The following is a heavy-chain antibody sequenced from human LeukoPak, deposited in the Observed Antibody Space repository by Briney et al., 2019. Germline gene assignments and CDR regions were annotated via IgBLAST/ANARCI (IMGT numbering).Heavy chain of an antibody. J-gene: IGHJ4*02. CDR2: ISYDESNK. CDR1: GFTFSSYG. CDR3: ASRIATAGSVDY. V-gene: IGHV3-30*03. Sequence: PGRSLRLSCAASGFTFSSYGMHWVRQAPGKGLEWVAVISYDESNKYYADSVKGRVTISRYNSKNTLYLQMNTLRAEDTAVYYCASRIATAGSVDYWGQGTLVTVSS. D-gene: IGHD6-13*01.